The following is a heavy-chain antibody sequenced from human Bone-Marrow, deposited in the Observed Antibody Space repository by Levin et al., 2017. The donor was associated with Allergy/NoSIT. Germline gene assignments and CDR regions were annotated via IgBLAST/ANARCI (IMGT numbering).Heavy chain of an antibody. D-gene: IGHD2-15*01. CDR1: GFTFDDYA. Sequence: GGSLRLSCSASGFTFDDYAMHWVRQAPGKGLEWVSGISWNSASIYYADSVKGRFTISRENAKNTLYLQMNSLRAEDTAFYYCAKGAGYCSGGSCLGAFDMWGQGTKVTVSS. CDR2: ISWNSASI. V-gene: IGHV3-9*01. J-gene: IGHJ3*02. CDR3: AKGAGYCSGGSCLGAFDM.